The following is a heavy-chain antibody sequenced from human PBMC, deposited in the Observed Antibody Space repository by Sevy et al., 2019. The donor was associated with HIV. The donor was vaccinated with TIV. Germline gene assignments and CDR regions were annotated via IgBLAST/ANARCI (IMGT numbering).Heavy chain of an antibody. V-gene: IGHV3-11*01. CDR2: ISSSGSTI. CDR3: ARPTKRGGFVDAFDI. Sequence: GSLRLSCAASGFTFSDYYMSWIRQAPGKGLEWVSYISSSGSTIYYADSVKGRFTISRDNAKNSLYLQMNSLRAEDTAVYYCARPTKRGGFVDAFDIWGQGTMVTVSS. CDR1: GFTFSDYY. J-gene: IGHJ3*02. D-gene: IGHD3-16*01.